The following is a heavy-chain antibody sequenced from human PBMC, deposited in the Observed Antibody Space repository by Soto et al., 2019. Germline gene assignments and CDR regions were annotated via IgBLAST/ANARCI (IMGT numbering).Heavy chain of an antibody. J-gene: IGHJ3*02. CDR3: ASLGIAAGYIDAFDI. D-gene: IGHD6-13*01. CDR1: GYSFTSYW. Sequence: GESLKISCKGSGYSFTSYWIGWVRQMPGKGLEWMGIIYPGDSDTRYSPSFQGQVTISADKSISTAYLQWSSLKASDTAMYYCASLGIAAGYIDAFDIWGQGTMVTVSS. CDR2: IYPGDSDT. V-gene: IGHV5-51*01.